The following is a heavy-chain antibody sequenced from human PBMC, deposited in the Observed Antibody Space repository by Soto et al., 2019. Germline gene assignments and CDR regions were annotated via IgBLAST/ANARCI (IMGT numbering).Heavy chain of an antibody. V-gene: IGHV3-64*01. D-gene: IGHD2-2*01. J-gene: IGHJ6*03. CDR1: GFTFSSYA. CDR2: ISSNGGST. CDR3: ARDLGYCSSTSCYAGGYYYYYMDV. Sequence: GSLRLSCAASGFTFSSYAMHWVRQAPGKGLEYVSAISSNGGSTYYANSVKGRFTISRDNSKNTLYLQMGSLRAEDMAVYYCARDLGYCSSTSCYAGGYYYYYMDVWGKGTTVTVSS.